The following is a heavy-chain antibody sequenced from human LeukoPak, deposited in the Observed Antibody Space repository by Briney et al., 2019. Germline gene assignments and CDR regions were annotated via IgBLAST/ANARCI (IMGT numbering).Heavy chain of an antibody. CDR2: ITTGSSYI. V-gene: IGHV3-21*06. CDR1: GFSFTSYA. Sequence: GGSLRLSCSASGFSFTSYAMNWVGQAPGRGLEWFSSITTGSSYIYYADSVRGRFSVSRDNAQNSLYLEMNSLRAEDTAVYFCARVEATTARSYYYYYMDVWGKGTTVTVSS. CDR3: ARVEATTARSYYYYYMDV. D-gene: IGHD1-1*01. J-gene: IGHJ6*03.